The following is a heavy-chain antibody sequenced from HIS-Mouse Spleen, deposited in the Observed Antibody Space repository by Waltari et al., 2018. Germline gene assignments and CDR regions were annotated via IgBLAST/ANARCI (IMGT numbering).Heavy chain of an antibody. CDR1: GGSISSSSYY. CDR3: AGEIPYSSSWYDWYFDL. Sequence: QLQLQESGPGLVKPSETLSLTCTVSGGSISSSSYYWGWIRQPPGKGLEWIGSIYYSGGTYYHPSLKSRVTISVDTSKTQVSLKMSSVTAADTAVYYCAGEIPYSSSWYDWYFDLWGRGTLVTVSS. D-gene: IGHD6-13*01. CDR2: IYYSGGT. J-gene: IGHJ2*01. V-gene: IGHV4-39*07.